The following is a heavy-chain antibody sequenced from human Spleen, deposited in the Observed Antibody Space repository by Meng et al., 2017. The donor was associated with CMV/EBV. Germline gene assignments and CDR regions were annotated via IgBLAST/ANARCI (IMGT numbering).Heavy chain of an antibody. CDR1: GGSVNTVSFY. V-gene: IGHV4-61*01. J-gene: IGHJ5*02. Sequence: SETLSLTCSVSGGSVNTVSFYWSWIRQPPGKGLEWLGYIHHSGYTNYAPSLKSRVTISLDTSKNQFSLKLSSVTAADTAVYYCARWVTMLRGIIITPVWFDPWGQGTLVTVSS. CDR2: IHHSGYT. CDR3: ARWVTMLRGIIITPVWFDP. D-gene: IGHD3-10*01.